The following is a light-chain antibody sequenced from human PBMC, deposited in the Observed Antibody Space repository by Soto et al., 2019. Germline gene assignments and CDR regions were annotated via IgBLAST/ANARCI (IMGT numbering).Light chain of an antibody. CDR1: SSDVGGYKY. Sequence: QSALTQPASVSGSPGQSITISCAGSSSDVGGYKYVSWYQQLPGNAPKLIIYEVTIRPSGVSNRFSGSKSGNTASLTISGLQAEDEADYYCSSYTSSSTPVVFGGGTKLTVL. V-gene: IGLV2-14*01. J-gene: IGLJ2*01. CDR2: EVT. CDR3: SSYTSSSTPVV.